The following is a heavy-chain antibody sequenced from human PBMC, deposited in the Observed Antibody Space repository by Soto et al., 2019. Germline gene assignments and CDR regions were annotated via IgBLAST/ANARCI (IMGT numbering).Heavy chain of an antibody. D-gene: IGHD5-12*01. J-gene: IGHJ6*02. Sequence: PGESLKISCKGSGYSFASYWINWVRQVPGKGLEWMGRIDPTDSYTNYSPSFQGRVTLSADKSISTVYLQWSSLGASDTATYNCARRLSGAKNGYNTYYFHGLDVWGQGTTVTVSS. CDR3: ARRLSGAKNGYNTYYFHGLDV. CDR1: GYSFASYW. V-gene: IGHV5-10-1*01. CDR2: IDPTDSYT.